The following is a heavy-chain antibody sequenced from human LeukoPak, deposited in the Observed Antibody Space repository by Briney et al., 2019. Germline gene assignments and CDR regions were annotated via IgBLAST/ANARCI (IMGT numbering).Heavy chain of an antibody. Sequence: GGSLRLSCAASGFIFSSYAMSWVRQAPGKGLEWVSNIGSSGTTIYYADSVRGRFSISRDNAKSSLYLQMNSLRVEDTAVYYCALLAVASDFDYWGQGALVTVSS. V-gene: IGHV3-48*03. CDR2: IGSSGTTI. CDR1: GFIFSSYA. J-gene: IGHJ4*02. CDR3: ALLAVASDFDY. D-gene: IGHD6-19*01.